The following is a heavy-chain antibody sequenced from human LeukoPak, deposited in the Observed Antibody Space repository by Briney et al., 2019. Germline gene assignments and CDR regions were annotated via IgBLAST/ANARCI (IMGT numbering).Heavy chain of an antibody. V-gene: IGHV4-39*01. CDR3: ARHLAGRWLQRYRYFDY. D-gene: IGHD5-24*01. CDR2: IYYSGST. CDR1: GGSISSSSYY. J-gene: IGHJ4*02. Sequence: PSETLSLTCTVSGGSISSSSYYWGWIRQPPGKGLEWNGSIYYSGSTYYNPSLKSRVTISVDTSKNQFSLKLSSVTAADTAVYYCARHLAGRWLQRYRYFDYWGQGTLVTVSS.